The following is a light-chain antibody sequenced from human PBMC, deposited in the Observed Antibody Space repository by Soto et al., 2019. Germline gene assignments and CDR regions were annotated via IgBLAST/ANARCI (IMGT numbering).Light chain of an antibody. CDR1: SSDVGAYNY. CDR3: GSYTDRQSYL. V-gene: IGLV2-14*01. CDR2: DVS. J-gene: IGLJ1*01. Sequence: QSVLTQPASVSGSPGQSITISCTGTSSDVGAYNYVSWYQQHPGKAPKLMIYDVSHRPSGVSHRFSGSKSGNTASLTISGLQAEDEDDYYCGSYTDRQSYLFGNGTKVT.